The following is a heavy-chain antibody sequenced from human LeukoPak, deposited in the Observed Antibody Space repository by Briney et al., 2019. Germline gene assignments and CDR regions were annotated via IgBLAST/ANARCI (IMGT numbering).Heavy chain of an antibody. Sequence: GESLKISCKGSGYSFTSYWIGWVRQMPGKGLEWMGIIYPGDSDTRYSPSFQGQVTISADKSISTAYLQWSSLKASDTAMYYCARHYSSSWYEYYYYYMDVWGKGTTVTVSS. D-gene: IGHD6-13*01. CDR2: IYPGDSDT. V-gene: IGHV5-51*01. CDR1: GYSFTSYW. CDR3: ARHYSSSWYEYYYYYMDV. J-gene: IGHJ6*03.